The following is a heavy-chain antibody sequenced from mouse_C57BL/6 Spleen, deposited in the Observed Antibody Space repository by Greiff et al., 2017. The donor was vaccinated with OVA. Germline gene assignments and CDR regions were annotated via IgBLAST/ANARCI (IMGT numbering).Heavy chain of an antibody. V-gene: IGHV1-81*01. J-gene: IGHJ2*01. CDR3: ARGVVATNYFDY. CDR2: IYPRSGNT. D-gene: IGHD1-1*01. CDR1: GYTFTSYG. Sequence: VHLVESGAELARPGASVKLSCKASGYTFTSYGISWVKQRTGQGLEWIGEIYPRSGNTYYNEKFKGKATLTADKSSSTAYMELRSLTSEDSAVYFCARGVVATNYFDYWGQGTTLTVSS.